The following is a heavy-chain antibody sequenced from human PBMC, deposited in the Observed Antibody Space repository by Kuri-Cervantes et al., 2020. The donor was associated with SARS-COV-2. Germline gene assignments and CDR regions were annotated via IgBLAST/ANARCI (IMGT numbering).Heavy chain of an antibody. D-gene: IGHD1-20*01. CDR1: GGSFSGYY. Sequence: SETLSLTCAVYGGSFSGYYWSWIRQPPGKGLEWIGEINHSGSTNYNPSLKSRVTISVDTSKNQFSLKLSSVTAADTAVYYCARDEGRYNWVYWGPGTLVTVSS. CDR2: INHSGST. J-gene: IGHJ4*02. CDR3: ARDEGRYNWVY. V-gene: IGHV4-34*01.